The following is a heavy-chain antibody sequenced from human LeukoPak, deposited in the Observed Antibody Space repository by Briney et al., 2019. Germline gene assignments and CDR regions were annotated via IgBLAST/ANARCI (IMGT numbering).Heavy chain of an antibody. CDR1: GFTFSSYA. J-gene: IGHJ6*03. CDR2: FSGSGGST. D-gene: IGHD5-12*01. CDR3: ARDEIVATTKANYYYYMDV. V-gene: IGHV3-23*01. Sequence: PGGSLRLSCAASGFTFSSYAMSWVRQAPGKGLECISGFSGSGGSTYYADSVKGRFTISRDNAKNSLYLQMNSLRAEDTAVYYCARDEIVATTKANYYYYMDVWGKGTTVTISS.